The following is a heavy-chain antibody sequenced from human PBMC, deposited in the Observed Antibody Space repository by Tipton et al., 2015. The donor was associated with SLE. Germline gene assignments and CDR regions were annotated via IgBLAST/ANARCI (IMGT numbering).Heavy chain of an antibody. CDR1: GGSISSHY. Sequence: TLSLTCTVSGGSISSHYWSWIRQPPGKGLEWIGSIYYSGSTYYNPSLKSRVTISVDTSKNQFSLKLSSVTAADTAVYYCARGLGVVVAVAFDIWGQGTMVTVSS. J-gene: IGHJ3*02. CDR3: ARGLGVVVAVAFDI. CDR2: IYYSGST. D-gene: IGHD2-15*01. V-gene: IGHV4-59*11.